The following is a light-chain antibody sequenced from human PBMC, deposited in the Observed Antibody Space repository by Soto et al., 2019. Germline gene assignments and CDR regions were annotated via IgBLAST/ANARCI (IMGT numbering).Light chain of an antibody. CDR1: QSISNY. J-gene: IGKJ1*01. V-gene: IGKV1-27*01. CDR2: AAS. Sequence: DIPMTQSPFSLPASVGDRVNITCRASQSISNYLAWYQQKPGKVPKLLIYAASTLQSGVPSRFSGSGSGTDFTLTISSLQPEDVATYYCQKYNSAPQTFGQGTKVEIK. CDR3: QKYNSAPQT.